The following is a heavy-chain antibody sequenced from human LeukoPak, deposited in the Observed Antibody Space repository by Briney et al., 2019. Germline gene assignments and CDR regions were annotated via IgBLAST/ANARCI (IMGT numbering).Heavy chain of an antibody. D-gene: IGHD1-1*01. CDR3: AGSPNWNEAEYYFDH. J-gene: IGHJ4*02. CDR1: GFTFSNYA. V-gene: IGHV3-23*01. Sequence: SGGSLRLSCAASGFTFSNYAMSWVRQAPGKGLEWVSGSSGSGDSTYYADSVKGRFTISRDHARNSLYLQMNNLRTEDTAVYFCAGSPNWNEAEYYFDHWGPGTPVLVSS. CDR2: SSGSGDST.